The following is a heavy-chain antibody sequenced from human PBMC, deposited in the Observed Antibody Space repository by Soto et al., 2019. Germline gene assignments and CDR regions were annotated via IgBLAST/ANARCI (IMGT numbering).Heavy chain of an antibody. CDR2: IIPIFGTA. D-gene: IGHD1-26*01. CDR1: GGTFSSYA. J-gene: IGHJ3*02. V-gene: IGHV1-69*01. CDR3: AREAVVVGATRSGDAFDI. Sequence: QVQLVQSGAEVKKPGSSVKVSCKASGGTFSSYAISWVRQAPGQGLEWMGGIIPIFGTANYAQKFQGRVTITADESTNTAYMELSSLRSEDTAVYYCAREAVVVGATRSGDAFDIWGQGTMVTVSS.